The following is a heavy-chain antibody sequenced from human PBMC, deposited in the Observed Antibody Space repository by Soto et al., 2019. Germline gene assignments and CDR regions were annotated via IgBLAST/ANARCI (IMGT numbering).Heavy chain of an antibody. Sequence: PGGSLRISCAACGFTFTNAWINWVRQAPGKGLEWVGRIKSKTDGGTTDYAEPVKGRFAISRDDSNNMVYLQMNSLKIEDTAVYYCTTDSYSTIIIVRFDYWGHGTLVTVS. J-gene: IGHJ4*01. CDR2: IKSKTDGGTT. D-gene: IGHD3-22*01. CDR3: TTDSYSTIIIVRFDY. V-gene: IGHV3-15*07. CDR1: GFTFTNAW.